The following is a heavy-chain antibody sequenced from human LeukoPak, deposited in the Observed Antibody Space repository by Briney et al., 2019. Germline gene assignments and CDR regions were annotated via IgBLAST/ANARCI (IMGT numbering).Heavy chain of an antibody. J-gene: IGHJ4*02. CDR1: GFTFSSYA. Sequence: GGSLRLSCAASGFTFSSYAMSWVRQAPGKGLEWVSAISGSGGSTYYADSVKGRFTISRDNSKNTLYLQMNSLRAEDTAVYYCAKRPGYYDSSGYYFDYWGQGALVTVSS. D-gene: IGHD3-22*01. CDR2: ISGSGGST. V-gene: IGHV3-23*01. CDR3: AKRPGYYDSSGYYFDY.